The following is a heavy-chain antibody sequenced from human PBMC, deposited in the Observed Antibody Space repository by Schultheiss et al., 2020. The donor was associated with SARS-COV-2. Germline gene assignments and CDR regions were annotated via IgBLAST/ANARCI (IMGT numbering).Heavy chain of an antibody. D-gene: IGHD1-20*01. CDR2: IYSGGST. J-gene: IGHJ3*02. Sequence: GGSLRLSCAASGFTVSSNYMYWVRQAPRKGLEWVSVIYSGGSTYYADSVKGRFTISRDNSKNTLYLQMNSLRAEDTAVYYCARETGALITGTPSGAFDIWGQGTMVTVSS. CDR1: GFTVSSNY. CDR3: ARETGALITGTPSGAFDI. V-gene: IGHV3-66*01.